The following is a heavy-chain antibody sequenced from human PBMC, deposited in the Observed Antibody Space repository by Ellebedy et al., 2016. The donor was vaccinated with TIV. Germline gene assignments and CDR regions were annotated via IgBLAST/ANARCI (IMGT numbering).Heavy chain of an antibody. CDR1: GYTFTRYY. CDR2: INPSGGST. D-gene: IGHD6-13*01. V-gene: IGHV1-46*01. CDR3: ARDRAAAGTIGPDND. Sequence: AASVKVSCKASGYTFTRYYMHWVRQAPGQGLEWMGIINPSGGSTSYAQKFQGRVTMTRDTSTSTVYMELSSLRSEDTAVYYCARDRAAAGTIGPDNDWGQGTLVTVSS. J-gene: IGHJ4*02.